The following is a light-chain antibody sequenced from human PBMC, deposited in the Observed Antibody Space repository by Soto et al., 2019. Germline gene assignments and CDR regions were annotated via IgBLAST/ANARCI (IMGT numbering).Light chain of an antibody. Sequence: EVVMTQSPATLSVSPGERATLSCRASQSVSSNLTWYQQKPGQAPRLLIYGTSTRATGIPARFSGSGSGTEFTLPISSLQSEDFAVYYCQHYNNWPRWTFGQGTKVEIK. V-gene: IGKV3-15*01. J-gene: IGKJ1*01. CDR2: GTS. CDR3: QHYNNWPRWT. CDR1: QSVSSN.